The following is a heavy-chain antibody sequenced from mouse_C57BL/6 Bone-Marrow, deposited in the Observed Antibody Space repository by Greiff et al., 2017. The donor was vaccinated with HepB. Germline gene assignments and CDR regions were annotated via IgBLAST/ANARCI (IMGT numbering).Heavy chain of an antibody. V-gene: IGHV7-1*01. J-gene: IGHJ3*01. CDR2: SRNKANDYTT. CDR1: GFTFSDFY. CDR3: ARDEDGRWFAY. D-gene: IGHD2-3*01. Sequence: EVQLMESGGGLVQSGRSLRLSCATSGFTFSDFYMEWVRQAPGKGLEWIAASRNKANDYTTEYSASVKGRFIVSRDTSQSILYLQMNALRAEDTAVYYCARDEDGRWFAYWGQGTLVTVSA.